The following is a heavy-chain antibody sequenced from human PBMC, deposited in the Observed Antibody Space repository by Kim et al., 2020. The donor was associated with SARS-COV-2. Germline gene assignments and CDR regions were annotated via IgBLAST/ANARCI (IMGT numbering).Heavy chain of an antibody. D-gene: IGHD1-1*01. V-gene: IGHV3-33*01. J-gene: IGHJ4*02. CDR1: GFTFSSYG. CDR2: IWYDGGNK. CDR3: ARGRGDIIEATGHLDY. Sequence: GGSLRLSCAVSGFTFSSYGMHWVRQAPGKGLEWVAVIWYDGGNKYYAESVKGRFTISRDNSKNTLYLQMNSLRAEDTAVYYCARGRGDIIEATGHLDYWGQGPLVTVSS.